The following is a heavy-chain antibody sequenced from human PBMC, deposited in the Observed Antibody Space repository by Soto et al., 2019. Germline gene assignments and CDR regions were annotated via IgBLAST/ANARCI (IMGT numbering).Heavy chain of an antibody. J-gene: IGHJ6*03. V-gene: IGHV6-1*01. Sequence: PSQTLSLTCAISGDSVSSNSAAWNWIRQSPSRGLEWLGRTYYRSKWYNDYAVSVKSRITINPDTSKNQFSLQLNSVTPEDTAVYYCAREVSREDDYGDSKSHYMDVWGKGTTVTVSS. CDR1: GDSVSSNSAA. CDR3: AREVSREDDYGDSKSHYMDV. CDR2: TYYRSKWYN. D-gene: IGHD4-17*01.